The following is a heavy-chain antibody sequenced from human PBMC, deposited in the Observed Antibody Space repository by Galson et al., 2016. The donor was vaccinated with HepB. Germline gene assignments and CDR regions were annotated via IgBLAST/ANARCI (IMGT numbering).Heavy chain of an antibody. Sequence: SLRLSCAASGFTFSRYWMHWVRQAPGKGLEWVSGIGGSGGGTHYADSVKGRFTISRDNSKNTLYLQLNSLRAEDTAIYYCTKDQLIVIVPAAGNWFDPWGQGTLVTVSS. D-gene: IGHD2-2*01. V-gene: IGHV3-23*01. CDR3: TKDQLIVIVPAAGNWFDP. CDR2: IGGSGGGT. J-gene: IGHJ5*02. CDR1: GFTFSRYW.